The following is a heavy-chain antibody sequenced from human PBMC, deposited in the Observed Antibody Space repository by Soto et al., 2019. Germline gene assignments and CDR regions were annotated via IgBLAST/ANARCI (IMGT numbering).Heavy chain of an antibody. CDR1: GFTFSNAW. CDR3: TTDPFFGLGTGSYYYYGVDV. D-gene: IGHD3-3*01. J-gene: IGHJ6*02. V-gene: IGHV3-15*07. Sequence: PGGSLRLSCAASGFTFSNAWMNWVRQAPGKGLEWVGRIKSKTDGGTTDYAAPVKGRFTISRDDSKNTLYLQMNSLKTEDTAVYYCTTDPFFGLGTGSYYYYGVDVWGQGTTVTVSS. CDR2: IKSKTDGGTT.